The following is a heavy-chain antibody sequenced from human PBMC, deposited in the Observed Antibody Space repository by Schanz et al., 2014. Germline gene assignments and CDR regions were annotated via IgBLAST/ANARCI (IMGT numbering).Heavy chain of an antibody. D-gene: IGHD3-16*01. CDR3: TKGRTFGR. CDR2: INPSGGST. V-gene: IGHV1-46*01. CDR1: GYTFTSYY. Sequence: QVQLVQSGAEVKKTGASVKVSCKASGYTFTSYYMHWVRQAPGQGLEWMGIINPSGGSTSYAQKFQGRVTMTRNTSITTAYLELSSLRSGDTAVYYCTKGRTFGRWGQGTLVTVSS. J-gene: IGHJ4*02.